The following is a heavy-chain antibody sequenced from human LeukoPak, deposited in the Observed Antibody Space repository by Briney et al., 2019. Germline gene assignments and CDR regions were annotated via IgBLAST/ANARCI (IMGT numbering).Heavy chain of an antibody. CDR2: IYYSGST. D-gene: IGHD1-1*01. J-gene: IGHJ3*02. Sequence: PSETLSLTCTVSGGSISSYYWSWIRQPPGKGLEWIGYIYYSGSTNYNPSLKSRVTISVDTSKNQFSLKLSSVTAADTAVYYCARSPNNFGDAFDIWGQGTMVTVSS. CDR3: ARSPNNFGDAFDI. CDR1: GGSISSYY. V-gene: IGHV4-59*01.